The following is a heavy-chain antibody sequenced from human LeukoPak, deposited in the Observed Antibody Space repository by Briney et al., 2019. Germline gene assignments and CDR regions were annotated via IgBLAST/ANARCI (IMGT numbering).Heavy chain of an antibody. CDR1: GYTFTGYY. D-gene: IGHD2-2*02. Sequence: GASVKVSCKASGYTFTGYYMHWVRQAPGQGLEWMGWISAYTGNTDYAQKFQGRVTMTTDTSTSTAYMELRSLRSDDTAVYYCARGRCSSSSCYTLDYSDYWGQGTLVTVSS. J-gene: IGHJ4*02. V-gene: IGHV1-18*04. CDR2: ISAYTGNT. CDR3: ARGRCSSSSCYTLDYSDY.